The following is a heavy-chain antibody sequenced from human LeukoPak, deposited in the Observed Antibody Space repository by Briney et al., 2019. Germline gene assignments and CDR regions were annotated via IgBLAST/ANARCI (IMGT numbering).Heavy chain of an antibody. J-gene: IGHJ4*02. CDR1: GGTFSSYA. CDR3: ASTVLLNSAYYYDSSGPADY. CDR2: IIPIFGTA. V-gene: IGHV1-69*06. D-gene: IGHD3-22*01. Sequence: SVKVSCKASGGTFSSYAISWVRQAPGQGLEWMGGIIPIFGTANYAQKFQGRVTITADKSTSTAYMELSSLRSEDTAVYYCASTVLLNSAYYYDSSGPADYWGQGTLVTVSS.